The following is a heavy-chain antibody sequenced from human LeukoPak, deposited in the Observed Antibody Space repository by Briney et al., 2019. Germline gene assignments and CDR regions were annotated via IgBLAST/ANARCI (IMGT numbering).Heavy chain of an antibody. Sequence: ASVKVSCKASGYTFTSYGISWVRQAPGQGLEWMGWISAYNGNTNYAQKLQGSVTMNTDPSTSTAYMELRSLRSDDTAVYYCARAVVAATLYYFDYWGQGTLVTVSS. J-gene: IGHJ4*02. V-gene: IGHV1-18*01. CDR2: ISAYNGNT. D-gene: IGHD2-15*01. CDR1: GYTFTSYG. CDR3: ARAVVAATLYYFDY.